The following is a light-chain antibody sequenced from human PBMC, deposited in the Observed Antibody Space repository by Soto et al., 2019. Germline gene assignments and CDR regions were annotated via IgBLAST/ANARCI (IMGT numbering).Light chain of an antibody. Sequence: EIVLTQYTASLSVSPGERGNLCCRASQSVSSNLAWYQQRPGQAPRLLIYGASTRATGIPARFSGSGSGTEFTLTISSLQSEDFAVYYCQQYGSSPPITFGQGTRLEIK. CDR2: GAS. V-gene: IGKV3-15*01. CDR1: QSVSSN. CDR3: QQYGSSPPIT. J-gene: IGKJ5*01.